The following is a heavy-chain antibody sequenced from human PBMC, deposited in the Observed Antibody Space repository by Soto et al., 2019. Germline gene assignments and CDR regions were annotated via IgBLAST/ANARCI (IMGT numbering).Heavy chain of an antibody. V-gene: IGHV4-34*01. CDR3: ARKSGGYCSGGSCRRRQPYYYYMDV. D-gene: IGHD2-15*01. J-gene: IGHJ6*03. Sequence: SETLSLTFAVYGGSFSGYYWSWIRQPPGKGLEWIGEINHSGSTNYNPSLKSRVTISVDTSKNQFSLKLSSVTAADTAVYYCARKSGGYCSGGSCRRRQPYYYYMDVWGKGTTVTVSS. CDR1: GGSFSGYY. CDR2: INHSGST.